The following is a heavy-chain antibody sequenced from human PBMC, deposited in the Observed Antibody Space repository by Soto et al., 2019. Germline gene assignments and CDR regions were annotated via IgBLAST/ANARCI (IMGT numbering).Heavy chain of an antibody. V-gene: IGHV3-30*18. J-gene: IGHJ6*01. Sequence: QVQLVESGGGGVQPGTSVRLSCAASGFTFSGYGMHWVRQAPGKGLEWVAAISYDGSNKHYADSGKGRFTISRDNSKNTLSLQMNGLRGEDTAVYHCAKGLVGYVFGVQDYHYGMDVWGQGATVIVSS. CDR1: GFTFSGYG. CDR3: AKGLVGYVFGVQDYHYGMDV. D-gene: IGHD2-8*02. CDR2: ISYDGSNK.